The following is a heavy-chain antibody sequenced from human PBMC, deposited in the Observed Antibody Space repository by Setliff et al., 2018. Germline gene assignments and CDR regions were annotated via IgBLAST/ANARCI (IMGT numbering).Heavy chain of an antibody. J-gene: IGHJ3*02. CDR3: ARVALVVVIRNAFDI. Sequence: SETLSLTCTVSGGSISSGGYYWSWIRQHPGKGLEWIGYIYYSGSTYYNPSLKSRVTISVDTSKNQFSLKLSSVTAADTAVYYCARVALVVVIRNAFDIWGQGTRVTVS. CDR2: IYYSGST. D-gene: IGHD2-21*01. CDR1: GGSISSGGYY. V-gene: IGHV4-31*03.